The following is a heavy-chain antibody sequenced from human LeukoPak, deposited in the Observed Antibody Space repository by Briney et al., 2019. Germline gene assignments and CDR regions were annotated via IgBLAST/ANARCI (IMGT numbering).Heavy chain of an antibody. V-gene: IGHV3-21*04. D-gene: IGHD1/OR15-1a*01. CDR1: GFTFSSYS. CDR3: AMNISPNCFDP. Sequence: GGSLRLSCAASGFTFSSYSMNWVRQAPGKGLEWVSSISSSSSYIYYADSVKGRFTISRDNAKNSLYLQMNCLRAEDTAIYQCAMNISPNCFDPWGQRTLVTVSS. J-gene: IGHJ5*02. CDR2: ISSSSSYI.